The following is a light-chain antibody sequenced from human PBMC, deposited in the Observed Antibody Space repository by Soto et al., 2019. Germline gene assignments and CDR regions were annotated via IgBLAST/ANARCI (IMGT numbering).Light chain of an antibody. Sequence: QAVVTQEPSFSVSPGGTVTLTCGLSSGSVSTSYYPSWYQQTPGQAPRTLIYSTNTRSSGVPDRFSGSILGNKAALTITGAQADDESDYYCVLYMGSGISLLGGGTKLTVL. CDR2: STN. J-gene: IGLJ2*01. V-gene: IGLV8-61*01. CDR1: SGSVSTSYY. CDR3: VLYMGSGISL.